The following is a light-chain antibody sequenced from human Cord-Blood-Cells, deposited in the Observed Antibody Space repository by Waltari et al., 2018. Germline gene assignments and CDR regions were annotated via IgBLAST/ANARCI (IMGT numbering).Light chain of an antibody. CDR1: QSISSY. Sequence: DIQMTQSPSPLSASAGDRVTITCRASQSISSYLNWYQQKPGKAPKLLIYAASSLQSGVPSRFSGSGSGTDFTLTISSLQPEDFATYYCQQSYSTPQTFGQGTKVEIK. J-gene: IGKJ1*01. CDR3: QQSYSTPQT. CDR2: AAS. V-gene: IGKV1-39*01.